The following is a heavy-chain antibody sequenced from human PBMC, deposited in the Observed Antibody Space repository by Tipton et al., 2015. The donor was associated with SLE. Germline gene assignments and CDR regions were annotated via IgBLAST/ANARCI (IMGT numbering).Heavy chain of an antibody. CDR2: IWYDGSNK. D-gene: IGHD2-2*01. CDR1: GFTFSTYA. V-gene: IGHV3-33*08. J-gene: IGHJ4*02. CDR3: ALLWGYCTSRTSCHPFDY. Sequence: SLRLSCAASGFTFSTYALHWVRQAPGKGLEWVAVIWYDGSNKYYVDSVKGRFTISRDNSKNTLDLQMNSLRVEDTAVYYCALLWGYCTSRTSCHPFDYWGQGTLVTVSS.